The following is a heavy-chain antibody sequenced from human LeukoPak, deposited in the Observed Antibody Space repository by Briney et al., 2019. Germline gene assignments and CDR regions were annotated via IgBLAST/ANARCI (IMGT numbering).Heavy chain of an antibody. CDR1: GGSISSYY. CDR3: ARVDSSGYYLGY. Sequence: PSETLSLTCTVSGGSISSYYWSWIRQPPGKGLEWIGYIYYSGSTNYNPSLKSRVTISVDTSKNQFSLKLSSVTPADTAVYYCARVDSSGYYLGYWGQGTLVTVSS. D-gene: IGHD3-22*01. V-gene: IGHV4-59*01. CDR2: IYYSGST. J-gene: IGHJ4*02.